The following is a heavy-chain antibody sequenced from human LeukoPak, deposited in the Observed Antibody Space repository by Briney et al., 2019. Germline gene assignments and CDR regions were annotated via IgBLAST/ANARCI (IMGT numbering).Heavy chain of an antibody. V-gene: IGHV4-59*08. CDR1: GGSLSNYY. Sequence: SETLSLTCTVSGGSLSNYYWSWIRQPPGKGLEWIGSIYHSGSTYYNPSLKSRVTISVDTSKNQFSLKLSSVTAADTAVYYCARGTATISTFDYWGQGTLVTVSS. CDR2: IYHSGST. J-gene: IGHJ4*02. CDR3: ARGTATISTFDY. D-gene: IGHD5-24*01.